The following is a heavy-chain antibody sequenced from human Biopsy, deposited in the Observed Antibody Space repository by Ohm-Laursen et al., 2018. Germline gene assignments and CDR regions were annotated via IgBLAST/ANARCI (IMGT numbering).Heavy chain of an antibody. CDR3: AKGQDLRGGAEYFQH. V-gene: IGHV1-2*02. Sequence: ASVKVSCKAPEGTFSNYGVNWVRQAPGQGLEWMGWINPHSGTTKFAQDFQGRVTMTRDTSITTAYMELRRLRSDDTAVYYCAKGQDLRGGAEYFQHWGQGALVTVSS. CDR2: INPHSGTT. CDR1: EGTFSNYG. J-gene: IGHJ1*01. D-gene: IGHD2-15*01.